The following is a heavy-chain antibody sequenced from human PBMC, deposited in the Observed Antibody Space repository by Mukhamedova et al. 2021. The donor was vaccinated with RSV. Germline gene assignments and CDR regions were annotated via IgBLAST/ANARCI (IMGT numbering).Heavy chain of an antibody. CDR2: IKQDGSEK. J-gene: IGHJ3*02. V-gene: IGHV3-7*03. CDR3: ARDPTTGTTVGDAFDI. D-gene: IGHD1-1*01. Sequence: GLEWVANIKQDGSEKYYVDSVKGRFTISRDNAKNSLYLQMNSLRAEDTAVYYCARDPTTGTTVGDAFDIWGQGTMVTVSS.